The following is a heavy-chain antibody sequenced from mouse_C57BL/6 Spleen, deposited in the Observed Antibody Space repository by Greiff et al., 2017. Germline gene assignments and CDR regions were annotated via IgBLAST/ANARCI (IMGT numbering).Heavy chain of an antibody. CDR3: ARYLYDYDDVDYYAMDY. D-gene: IGHD2-4*01. Sequence: QVQLQQSGPELVKPGASVKLSCKASGYTFTSYDINWVKQRPGQGLEWIGWIYPRDGSTKYNEKFKGKATLTVDTSSSTAYMELHSLTSEDSAVYFCARYLYDYDDVDYYAMDYWGQGTSVTVSS. CDR2: IYPRDGST. V-gene: IGHV1-85*01. J-gene: IGHJ4*01. CDR1: GYTFTSYD.